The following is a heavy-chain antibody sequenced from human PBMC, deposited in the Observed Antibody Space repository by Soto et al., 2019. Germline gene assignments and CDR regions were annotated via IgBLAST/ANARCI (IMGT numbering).Heavy chain of an antibody. D-gene: IGHD3-10*01. J-gene: IGHJ4*02. V-gene: IGHV1-69*01. Sequence: QVQLVQSGAEVKKPGSSVKVSCKASGGTFSSYAISWARQAPGQGLEWMGGIIPIFGTANYAQKFQGRVTINAEESTSTADMELGRLRSEDTAVYYCAREKGSGSYYKYYFDYWGQGTLVTVSS. CDR2: IIPIFGTA. CDR3: AREKGSGSYYKYYFDY. CDR1: GGTFSSYA.